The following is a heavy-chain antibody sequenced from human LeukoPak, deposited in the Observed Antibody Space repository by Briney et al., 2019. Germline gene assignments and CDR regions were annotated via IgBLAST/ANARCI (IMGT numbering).Heavy chain of an antibody. D-gene: IGHD2-15*01. Sequence: SETLSLTCTVSGGSISSYYWSWIRQPPGKGLEWIGYIYYSGSTNYNPSLKSRVTISVDTSKNQFSLKLSSVTAADTAVYYCARSRCSGGSCYPRFFYFDYWGQGTLVTVSS. CDR2: IYYSGST. V-gene: IGHV4-59*12. CDR1: GGSISSYY. CDR3: ARSRCSGGSCYPRFFYFDY. J-gene: IGHJ4*02.